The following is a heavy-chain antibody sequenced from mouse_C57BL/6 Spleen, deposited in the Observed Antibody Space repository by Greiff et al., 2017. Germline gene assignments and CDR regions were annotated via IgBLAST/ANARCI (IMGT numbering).Heavy chain of an antibody. CDR1: GFTFSDYG. Sequence: EVKLMESGGGLVKPGGSLKLSCAASGFTFSDYGMHWVRQAPEKGLEWVAYISSGSSTIYYADTVKGRFTISRDNAKNTLFLQMTSLRSEDTAMYYCARGDWDTWFAYWGQGTLVTVSA. J-gene: IGHJ3*01. CDR2: ISSGSSTI. D-gene: IGHD4-1*01. V-gene: IGHV5-17*01. CDR3: ARGDWDTWFAY.